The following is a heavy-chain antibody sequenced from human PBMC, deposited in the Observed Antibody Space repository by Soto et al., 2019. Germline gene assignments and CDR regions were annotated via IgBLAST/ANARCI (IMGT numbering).Heavy chain of an antibody. CDR1: GFIFSIYA. V-gene: IGHV3-64D*06. CDR3: VKGEYYYDGSAYYPFDY. CDR2: ISIDGSST. J-gene: IGHJ4*01. Sequence: GGSLRLSCSGSGFIFSIYAIHWVRQAPGKGLEYVSFISIDGSSTHYADSVKGRFTTSRDNSKNTAYLQMSSLRPEDTAVYYCVKGEYYYDGSAYYPFDYWGHGRMVTV. D-gene: IGHD3-22*01.